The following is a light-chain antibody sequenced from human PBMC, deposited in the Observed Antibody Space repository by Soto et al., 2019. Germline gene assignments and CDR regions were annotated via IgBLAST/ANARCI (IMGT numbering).Light chain of an antibody. V-gene: IGLV2-23*02. CDR1: RSDVGGYNF. J-gene: IGLJ1*01. CDR2: EVT. Sequence: QSALTQPASVSGSPGHSITISCTGTRSDVGGYNFVSWYQQKPGKAPKLLIYEVTHRPSGISDRFSGSKSGNTASLTISGLQAEDEADYYCCSYAGSSTYVFGTGTKVTV. CDR3: CSYAGSSTYV.